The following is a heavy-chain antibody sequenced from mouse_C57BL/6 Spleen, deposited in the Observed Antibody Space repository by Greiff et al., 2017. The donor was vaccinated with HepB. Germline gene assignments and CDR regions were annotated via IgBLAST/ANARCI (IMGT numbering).Heavy chain of an antibody. D-gene: IGHD1-1*01. V-gene: IGHV5-16*01. CDR1: GFTFSDYY. CDR3: AREGVYYGSSGFAY. J-gene: IGHJ3*01. Sequence: EVKLVESEGGLVQPGSSMKLSCTASGFTFSDYYMAWVRQVPEKGLEWVANINYDGSSTYYLDSLKSRFIISRDNAKNILYLQMSSLKSEDTATYYCAREGVYYGSSGFAYWGQGTLVTVSA. CDR2: INYDGSST.